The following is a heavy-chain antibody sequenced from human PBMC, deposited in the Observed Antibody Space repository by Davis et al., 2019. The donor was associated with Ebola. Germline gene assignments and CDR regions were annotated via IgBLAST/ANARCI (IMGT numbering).Heavy chain of an antibody. CDR1: GFTFSTYP. CDR2: ISYDGTNR. Sequence: GGSLRLSCVTSGFTFSTYPMHWVRQAPGKGLEWVTLISYDGTNRYYADSVKGRFTISRDNSKSTLYLQMNSLRGEDTAVYYCAKHGSTSCYAGVCYFDYWGQGTLVTVSS. D-gene: IGHD2-2*01. J-gene: IGHJ4*02. CDR3: AKHGSTSCYAGVCYFDY. V-gene: IGHV3-30*04.